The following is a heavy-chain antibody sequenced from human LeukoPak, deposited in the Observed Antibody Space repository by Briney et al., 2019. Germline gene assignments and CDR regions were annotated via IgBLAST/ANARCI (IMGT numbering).Heavy chain of an antibody. D-gene: IGHD1-7*01. CDR2: VHHTGSA. V-gene: IGHV4-59*01. Sequence: SETLSLTCTVSGISLSTYYWSWVRQPPGKGLEWIGYVHHTGSADYNPSLKSRVTISIDMSKSQFSLTLTSATAADTAIYYCVRDPWDYIAMDVWGPGTTVTVSS. CDR3: VRDPWDYIAMDV. J-gene: IGHJ6*02. CDR1: GISLSTYY.